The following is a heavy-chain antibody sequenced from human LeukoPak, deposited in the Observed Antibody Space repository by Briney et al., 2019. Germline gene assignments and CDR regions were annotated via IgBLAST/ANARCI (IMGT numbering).Heavy chain of an antibody. V-gene: IGHV1-46*01. CDR2: INPSGSST. J-gene: IGHJ5*02. CDR1: GYSFTSHY. CDR3: ARGNSVGDIAWWFDP. Sequence: ASVKVSCKASGYSFTSHYMHWVRQAPGQGLEWMGLINPSGSSTLYAQKFQGRVTMTRDMSTTTDYMELSSLRSEDTAVYYCARGNSVGDIAWWFDPWGQGTLVTVS. D-gene: IGHD3-16*02.